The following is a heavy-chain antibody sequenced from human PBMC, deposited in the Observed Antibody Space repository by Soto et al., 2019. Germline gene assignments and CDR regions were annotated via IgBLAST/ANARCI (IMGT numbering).Heavy chain of an antibody. CDR1: GFTFSSYG. CDR3: ARDPGLGYFDWHLDY. V-gene: IGHV3-33*01. Sequence: QVQLVESGGGVVQPGRSLRLSCAASGFTFSSYGMHWVRQAPGKGLEWVAVIWYDGSNKYYADSVKGRFTISRDNSMNPLYLQMNSLRAEDTAVYYCARDPGLGYFDWHLDYWGQGTLVTVSS. CDR2: IWYDGSNK. J-gene: IGHJ4*02. D-gene: IGHD3-9*01.